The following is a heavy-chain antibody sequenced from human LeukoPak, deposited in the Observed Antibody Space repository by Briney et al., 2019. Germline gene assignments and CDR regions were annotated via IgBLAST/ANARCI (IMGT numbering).Heavy chain of an antibody. CDR3: ASMLSWGSIFLDY. CDR2: IYYSGST. J-gene: IGHJ4*02. D-gene: IGHD3-3*01. V-gene: IGHV4-31*03. CDR1: GGSISSGGYY. Sequence: SQTLSLTCTVSGGSISSGGYYWRWLRQHPGKGLEWIAYIYYSGSTYYNPSLKSRVTISVDTSKNQFSLKLSSVTAADTAVYYCASMLSWGSIFLDYWGQGTLVSVSS.